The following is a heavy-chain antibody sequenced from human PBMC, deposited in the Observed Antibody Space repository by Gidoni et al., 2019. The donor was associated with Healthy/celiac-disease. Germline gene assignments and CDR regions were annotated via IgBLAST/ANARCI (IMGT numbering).Heavy chain of an antibody. CDR2: ISSSGSTI. V-gene: IGHV3-11*01. D-gene: IGHD2-2*01. CDR1: GFTFSDYY. Sequence: QVQLVESGGCLVKPVGSLRLSCAASGFTFSDYYISWIRQAPGKGLEWVSYISSSGSTIYYADSVKGRFTISRDNAKNALYLQMNSLRAEDTAVYYCARDRVVPAEGYFDYWGQGTLVTVSS. J-gene: IGHJ4*02. CDR3: ARDRVVPAEGYFDY.